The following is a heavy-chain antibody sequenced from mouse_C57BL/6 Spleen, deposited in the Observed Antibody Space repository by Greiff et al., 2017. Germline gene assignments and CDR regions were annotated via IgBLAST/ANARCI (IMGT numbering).Heavy chain of an antibody. CDR3: AFIRYYAMDY. CDR1: GYTFTSYW. J-gene: IGHJ4*01. Sequence: QVQLKQPGAELVKPGASVKLSCKASGYTFTSYWMHWVKQRPGQGLEWIGMIHPNSGSTNYNEKFKSKATLTVDKSSSTAYMQLSSLTSEDSAVCYCAFIRYYAMDYWGQGTSVTVSS. CDR2: IHPNSGST. V-gene: IGHV1-64*01. D-gene: IGHD1-2*01.